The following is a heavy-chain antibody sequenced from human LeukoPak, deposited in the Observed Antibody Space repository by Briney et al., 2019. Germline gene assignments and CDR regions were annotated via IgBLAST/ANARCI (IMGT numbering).Heavy chain of an antibody. V-gene: IGHV3-48*03. Sequence: PGRSLRLSCAASASTVGSYEMNWVSQVAGKGLEWVSYISSSGSTIYYTDSVKGRLPISRDNAKNSLYLQKNSLRAEGTAVYYCPRCEVHTAMVNPYSWFVPWRQGTGDTVSS. CDR2: ISSSGSTI. J-gene: IGHJ5*02. CDR1: ASTVGSYE. CDR3: PRCEVHTAMVNPYSWFVP. D-gene: IGHD5-18*01.